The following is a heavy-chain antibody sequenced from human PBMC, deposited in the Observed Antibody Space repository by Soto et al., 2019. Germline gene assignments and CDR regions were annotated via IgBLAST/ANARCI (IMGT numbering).Heavy chain of an antibody. Sequence: QVQLQESGPGLVKPSETLSLTCTVSGGSISSYYWSWIRQPPGKGLEWIGYIYYSGSTNYNPSLKSRVTISVDTSKNQFSLKLSSVTAADTAVYYCARTTLKAARSLYWYFDLWGRGTLVTVSS. CDR3: ARTTLKAARSLYWYFDL. CDR1: GGSISSYY. CDR2: IYYSGST. D-gene: IGHD6-6*01. V-gene: IGHV4-59*08. J-gene: IGHJ2*01.